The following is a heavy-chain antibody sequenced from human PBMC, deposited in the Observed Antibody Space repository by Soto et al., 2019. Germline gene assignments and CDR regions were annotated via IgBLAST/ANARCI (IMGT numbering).Heavy chain of an antibody. CDR1: GFTFSSYA. V-gene: IGHV3-23*01. CDR3: AKDLGQWLVQWGNFDY. J-gene: IGHJ4*02. CDR2: ISGSGGST. Sequence: GGSLRLSCAASGFTFSSYAMSWVRQAPGKGLEWVSAISGSGGSTYYADSVKGRFTISRDNSKNTLYLQMNSLRAEDTAVYYCAKDLGQWLVQWGNFDYWGQGTLVTVSS. D-gene: IGHD6-19*01.